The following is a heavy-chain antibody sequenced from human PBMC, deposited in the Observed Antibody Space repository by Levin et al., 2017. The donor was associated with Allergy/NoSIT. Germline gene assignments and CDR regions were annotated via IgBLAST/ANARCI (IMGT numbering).Heavy chain of an antibody. CDR3: AREDGSTFDF. D-gene: IGHD2-2*03. CDR2: IYYSGST. J-gene: IGHJ4*02. V-gene: IGHV4-31*03. Sequence: SQTLSLTCTVSGGSISGGGYHWTWIRQHPEKGLEWIGFIYYSGSTFYNPSLKSRLMISVDTSKNQFSLNVSSVTAADTAVYYCAREDGSTFDFWGQGALVTVAS. CDR1: GGSISGGGYH.